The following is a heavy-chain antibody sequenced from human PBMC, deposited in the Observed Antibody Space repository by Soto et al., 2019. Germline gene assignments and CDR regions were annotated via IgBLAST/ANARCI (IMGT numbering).Heavy chain of an antibody. CDR1: GYTFTSYD. D-gene: IGHD4-4*01. V-gene: IGHV1-8*01. Sequence: PAASVKVSCKASGYTFTSYDINWVRQATGQGLEWMGWMNPNSGNTGYAQKFQGRVTMTRNTSISTAYMELSSLRSEDTAVYYCARELTVTHNYYYYYMDVWGKGTTVTVSS. CDR3: ARELTVTHNYYYYYMDV. J-gene: IGHJ6*03. CDR2: MNPNSGNT.